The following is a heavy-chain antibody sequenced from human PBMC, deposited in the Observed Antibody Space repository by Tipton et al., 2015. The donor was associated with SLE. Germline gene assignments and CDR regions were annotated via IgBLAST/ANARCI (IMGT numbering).Heavy chain of an antibody. D-gene: IGHD5-24*01. V-gene: IGHV3-30*03. CDR1: GFTFSSYS. J-gene: IGHJ3*02. CDR2: MSHDVKNK. Sequence: SLRLSCAASGFTFSSYSMNLVSQAPGKGLEWVAVMSHDVKNKFYADSVKGRFTISRDNSKNTLYLQMSSLTSEDTATYYCARTEKFFDAFDMWGRGTVVTVSS. CDR3: ARTEKFFDAFDM.